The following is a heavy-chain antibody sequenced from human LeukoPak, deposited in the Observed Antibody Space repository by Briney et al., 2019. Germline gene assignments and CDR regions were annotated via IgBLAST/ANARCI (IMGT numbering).Heavy chain of an antibody. CDR1: GFTFSSYA. J-gene: IGHJ4*02. Sequence: GGSLRLSCAASGFTFSSYAMNWVRQAPGKGLEWVSSISSSSSYIYYADSVKGRFTISRDNAKNSLYLQMNSLRAEDTAVYYCARDLGRGWLQYFDYWGQGTLVTVSS. V-gene: IGHV3-21*01. CDR3: ARDLGRGWLQYFDY. D-gene: IGHD5-24*01. CDR2: ISSSSSYI.